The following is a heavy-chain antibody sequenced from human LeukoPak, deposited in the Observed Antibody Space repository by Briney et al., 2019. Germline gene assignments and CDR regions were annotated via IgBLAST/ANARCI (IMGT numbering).Heavy chain of an antibody. Sequence: ASVKVSCKASGYTFTNYGISWVRQAPGQGLEWMGRISTYNGNTKYAQKLQGRVTMTTDTSTSTAYMELRSLRSDDTAVYYCARARHGYIYGYRPNELGHFFDYWGQGTLVTVSS. J-gene: IGHJ4*02. D-gene: IGHD5-18*01. V-gene: IGHV1-18*01. CDR1: GYTFTNYG. CDR2: ISTYNGNT. CDR3: ARARHGYIYGYRPNELGHFFDY.